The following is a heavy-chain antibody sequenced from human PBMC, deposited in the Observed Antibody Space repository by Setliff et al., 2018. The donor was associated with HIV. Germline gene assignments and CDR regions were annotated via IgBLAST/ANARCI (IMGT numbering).Heavy chain of an antibody. D-gene: IGHD6-13*01. V-gene: IGHV4-59*08. J-gene: IGHJ3*02. Sequence: SETLSLTCTVSGGSISSHYWSWIRQPPGKGLEWIGSIYYSGSTNYNPSLKSRVTISVDRSKNQFSLKLSSVTAADTAVYYCASSSSEEDDALDIWGQGTMVTVSS. CDR3: ASSSSEEDDALDI. CDR2: IYYSGST. CDR1: GGSISSHY.